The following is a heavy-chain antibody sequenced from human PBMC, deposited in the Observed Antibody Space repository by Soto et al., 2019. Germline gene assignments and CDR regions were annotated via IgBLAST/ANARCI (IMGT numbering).Heavy chain of an antibody. Sequence: VQLVESGGGVVQPGRSLRLSCAASGFTFSDYAMHWVRQAPGKGLEWVAVVSHDGRNTHYADSVKGRFTISRDSSKNTVSLEMTRLRAEDTAVYYCAKGGRQWLVTSDFNCWGEGGLVTVAS. CDR3: AKGGRQWLVTSDFNC. D-gene: IGHD6-19*01. J-gene: IGHJ4*02. CDR1: GFTFSDYA. CDR2: VSHDGRNT. V-gene: IGHV3-30*18.